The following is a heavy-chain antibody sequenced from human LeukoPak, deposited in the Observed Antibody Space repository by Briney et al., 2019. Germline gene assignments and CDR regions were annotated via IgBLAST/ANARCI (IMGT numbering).Heavy chain of an antibody. CDR2: IYHSGST. CDR1: GGPISSGGYY. Sequence: SQTLSLTCTVSGGPISSGGYYWSWIRQPPGKGLEWIGYIYHSGSTYYNPSLKSRVTISVDRSKNQFSLKLSSVTAADTAVYYCARGDRGSSFDYWGQGTLVTVSS. D-gene: IGHD6-6*01. V-gene: IGHV4-30-2*01. J-gene: IGHJ4*02. CDR3: ARGDRGSSFDY.